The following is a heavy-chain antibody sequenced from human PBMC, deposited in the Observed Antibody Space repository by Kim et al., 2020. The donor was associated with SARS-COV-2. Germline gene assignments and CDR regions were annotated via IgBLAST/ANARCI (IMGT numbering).Heavy chain of an antibody. D-gene: IGHD5-18*01. J-gene: IGHJ4*02. V-gene: IGHV3-23*01. CDR2: ISGSGGST. CDR3: AKGQNSYGFRNLHFDY. CDR1: GFTFSSYA. Sequence: GGSLRLSCAASGFTFSSYAMSWVRQAPGKGQEWVSAISGSGGSTYYADSVKGRFTISRDNSKNTLYLQMNSLRAEDTAVYYCAKGQNSYGFRNLHFDYWGQGTLVTVSS.